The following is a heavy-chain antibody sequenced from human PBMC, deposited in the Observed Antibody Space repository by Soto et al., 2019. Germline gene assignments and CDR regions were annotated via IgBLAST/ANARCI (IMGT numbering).Heavy chain of an antibody. CDR2: IHSSGTT. CDR1: GASVSSETYY. Sequence: PSETLSLTCTVSGASVSSETYYWSWILHPPGKGLEWIGYIHSSGTTKYNPSLKSRVTISADTTKNQFSLKLNYVTTADTAFYYCARDSPRTITTHNWFDPWGQGTLVTVSS. D-gene: IGHD3-22*01. CDR3: ARDSPRTITTHNWFDP. J-gene: IGHJ5*02. V-gene: IGHV4-61*01.